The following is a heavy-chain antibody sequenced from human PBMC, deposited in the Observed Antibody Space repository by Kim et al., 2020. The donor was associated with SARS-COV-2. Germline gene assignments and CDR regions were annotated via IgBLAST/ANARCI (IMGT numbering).Heavy chain of an antibody. V-gene: IGHV3-15*01. CDR3: TTERGDF. CDR1: GFTFINAW. CDR2: VKSKTDGGAT. J-gene: IGHJ4*02. Sequence: GGSLRLSCAASGFTFINAWMSWVRQVPGKGLEWVGRVKSKTDGGATDYAAPVKGRFIISRDDSKNTLYLQMSSLKIEDTAVYYSTTERGDFWGQGTLVTVSS. D-gene: IGHD3-16*01.